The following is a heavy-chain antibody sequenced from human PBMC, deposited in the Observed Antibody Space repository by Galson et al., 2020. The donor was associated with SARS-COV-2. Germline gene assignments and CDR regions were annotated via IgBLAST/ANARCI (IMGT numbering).Heavy chain of an antibody. Sequence: SEALSLTCAIYSGSFSGHYWNWIRQAPGKGQDRIGENNDRGSTRYNPSLKSRVTISVDMSKNQFSLKLRSVTAADTAVYYSARAKARTPKAFDMWGQGTMVTVSS. J-gene: IGHJ3*02. CDR1: SGSFSGHY. CDR2: NNDRGST. V-gene: IGHV4-34*01. D-gene: IGHD2-2*01. CDR3: ARAKARTPKAFDM.